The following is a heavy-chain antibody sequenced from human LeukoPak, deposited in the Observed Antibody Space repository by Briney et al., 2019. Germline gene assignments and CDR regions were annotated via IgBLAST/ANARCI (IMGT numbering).Heavy chain of an antibody. D-gene: IGHD6-13*01. V-gene: IGHV3-66*01. J-gene: IGHJ5*02. CDR1: GFTVSSNY. Sequence: PGGSLRLSCAASGFTVSSNYMSWVRQAPGKGLEWVSVIYSGGSTYYADSVKGRFTISRDNSKDTVYLQMNNLRVDDTAVYYCAKERGTGYSSSWYSWFDPWGQGTLVTVSS. CDR3: AKERGTGYSSSWYSWFDP. CDR2: IYSGGST.